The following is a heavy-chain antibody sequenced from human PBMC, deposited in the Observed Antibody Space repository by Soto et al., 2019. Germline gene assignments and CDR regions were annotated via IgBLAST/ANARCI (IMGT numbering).Heavy chain of an antibody. Sequence: GGSVRLSCAASGFTFSNAWMNWVRQAPGKGLEWVGRIKSKTDGGTTDYAAPVKGRFTISRDDSKNTLYLQMNSLKTEDTAVYYCTTGYCSGGSCVVSPYYYYGMDVWGQGTTVTVSS. J-gene: IGHJ6*02. CDR3: TTGYCSGGSCVVSPYYYYGMDV. CDR1: GFTFSNAW. V-gene: IGHV3-15*07. D-gene: IGHD2-15*01. CDR2: IKSKTDGGTT.